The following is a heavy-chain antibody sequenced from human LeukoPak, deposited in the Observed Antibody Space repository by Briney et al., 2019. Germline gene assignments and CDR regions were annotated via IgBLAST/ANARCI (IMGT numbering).Heavy chain of an antibody. D-gene: IGHD3-16*01. V-gene: IGHV4-59*01. CDR3: ARASVSHYVVFFFDY. Sequence: SETLSLTCSVPGGSMSTYYWSWIRQPPGKGLEWIGYVYYSGSTTYNPSLKSRVTISVDTSKNQFSLKLTSVTAADTAVYYCARASVSHYVVFFFDYWGQGTQVTVSS. CDR1: GGSMSTYY. J-gene: IGHJ4*02. CDR2: VYYSGST.